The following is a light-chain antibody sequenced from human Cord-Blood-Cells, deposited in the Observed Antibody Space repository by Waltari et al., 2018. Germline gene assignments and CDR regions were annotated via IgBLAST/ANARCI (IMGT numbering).Light chain of an antibody. Sequence: DIVMTQSPDSLAVSLVERATINCKSSQSVLYSSNNKHYLAWYQQKPGQPPKLLIYWASTRESGVPDRFSGSGSGTDFTLTISSLQAEDVAVYYCQQYYSTPPTFGQGTKVEIK. CDR2: WAS. V-gene: IGKV4-1*01. CDR3: QQYYSTPPT. J-gene: IGKJ1*01. CDR1: QSVLYSSNNKHY.